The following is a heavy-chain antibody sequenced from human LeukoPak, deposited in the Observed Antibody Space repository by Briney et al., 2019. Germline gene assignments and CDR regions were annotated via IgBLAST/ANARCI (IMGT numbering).Heavy chain of an antibody. Sequence: GSLTLTCSASAFTSSSYWWNWVRQAPGKGLEWVANINQNGSVKHYVDSVKGRFTISRDNAKNSLYLQMTSLRVEDTAIYYCARDPDPRVGVSFDYWGQGALVTDSS. V-gene: IGHV3-7*01. CDR3: ARDPDPRVGVSFDY. D-gene: IGHD4-23*01. J-gene: IGHJ4*02. CDR2: INQNGSVK. CDR1: AFTSSSYW.